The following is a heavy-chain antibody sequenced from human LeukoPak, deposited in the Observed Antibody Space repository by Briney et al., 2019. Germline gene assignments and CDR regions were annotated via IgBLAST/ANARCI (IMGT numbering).Heavy chain of an antibody. CDR3: AREGGYYYYGMDV. CDR2: ISSSSSYI. Sequence: GGSLRLSCAASGFTFSSYSMNWVRQAPGKGLEWVSSISSSSSYIYYADSVKGRFTISRDNAKSSLYLQMNSLRAEDTAVYYCAREGGYYYYGMDVWGQGTTVTVSS. D-gene: IGHD2-15*01. J-gene: IGHJ6*02. V-gene: IGHV3-21*01. CDR1: GFTFSSYS.